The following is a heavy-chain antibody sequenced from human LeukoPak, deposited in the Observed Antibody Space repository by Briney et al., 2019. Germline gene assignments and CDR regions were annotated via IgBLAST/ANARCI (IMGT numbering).Heavy chain of an antibody. Sequence: SETLSLTCTVSGGLISISTYYWGWIRQPPGKGLEWIGSIYYSGTTHYNPSLKSRVTIAVDTSKNQFSLKLISVTAADTAVYFCARGRVSSSTWYSTYYYFFYMDFWGKGTTVTVSS. CDR1: GGLISISTYY. V-gene: IGHV4-39*07. CDR2: IYYSGTT. J-gene: IGHJ6*03. CDR3: ARGRVSSSTWYSTYYYFFYMDF. D-gene: IGHD4-11*01.